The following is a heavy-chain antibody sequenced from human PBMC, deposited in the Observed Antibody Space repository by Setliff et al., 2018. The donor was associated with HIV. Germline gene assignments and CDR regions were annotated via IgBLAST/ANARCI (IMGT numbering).Heavy chain of an antibody. CDR1: GFTFSSYA. CDR3: AKDGISGGSYPPYYFDY. V-gene: IGHV3-23*01. D-gene: IGHD2-15*01. CDR2: ISGSGSGT. Sequence: GSLRLSCAASGFTFSSYAMSWVRQAPGKGLEWVSVISGSGSGTFYADSVKGRFTISRDNSKNTLYLQMNRLRVDDTAVYYCAKDGISGGSYPPYYFDYWGHGTLVTV. J-gene: IGHJ4*01.